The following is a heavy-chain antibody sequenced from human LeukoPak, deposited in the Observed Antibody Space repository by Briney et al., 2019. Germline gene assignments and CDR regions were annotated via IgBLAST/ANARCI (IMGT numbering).Heavy chain of an antibody. CDR3: ARPVAGTFAPLDS. CDR2: INSDGGST. CDR1: GFTFSVYW. J-gene: IGHJ4*02. D-gene: IGHD6-19*01. V-gene: IGHV3-74*01. Sequence: GGSLRLSCAASGFTFSVYWMHWVRQAPGEGLLSVSRINSDGGSTSYADSVRGRFTISRDNAKNTLYLQMNSLRADDTAVYYCARPVAGTFAPLDSWGQGTLVTVS.